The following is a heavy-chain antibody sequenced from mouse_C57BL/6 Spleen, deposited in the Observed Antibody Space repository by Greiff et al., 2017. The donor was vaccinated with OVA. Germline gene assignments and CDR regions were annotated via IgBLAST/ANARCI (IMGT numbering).Heavy chain of an antibody. Sequence: EVQRVESGGGLVKPGGSLKLSCAASGFTFSDYGMHWVRQAPETGLEWVAYISSGSSTIYYADTVKGRFTISRDNAKNTLFLQMTSLRSEDTAMYYCARENYYGSSSWFAYWGQGTLVTVSA. CDR3: ARENYYGSSSWFAY. D-gene: IGHD1-1*01. CDR1: GFTFSDYG. J-gene: IGHJ3*01. V-gene: IGHV5-17*01. CDR2: ISSGSSTI.